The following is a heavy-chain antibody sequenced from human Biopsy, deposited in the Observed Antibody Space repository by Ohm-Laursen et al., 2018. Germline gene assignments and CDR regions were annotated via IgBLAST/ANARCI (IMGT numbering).Heavy chain of an antibody. CDR3: ARHPTGLWFDP. Sequence: SDTLSLTCTVSGGSISSSTPYYWAWLRQPPGKGLEWIGSIYNTETTFYNPSLKSRVTISVDTSTNQFSLKVSSVTAADTALYFCARHPTGLWFDPWGHGTLVTVSS. J-gene: IGHJ5*02. V-gene: IGHV4-39*01. D-gene: IGHD3-22*01. CDR1: GGSISSSTPYY. CDR2: IYNTETT.